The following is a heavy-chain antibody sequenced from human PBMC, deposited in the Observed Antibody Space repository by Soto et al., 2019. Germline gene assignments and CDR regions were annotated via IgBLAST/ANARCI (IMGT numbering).Heavy chain of an antibody. V-gene: IGHV1-69*01. D-gene: IGHD1-26*01. CDR3: ARDSRKYTYGGSFDY. CDR1: GDTFSSYA. J-gene: IGHJ4*02. Sequence: QVQLVQSGAEVKKPGSSVKVSCKASGDTFSSYALSWVRQAPGQGLEWMGGIIPVYGTANYAQKFQDRVTITADESTSTAYMELSSLRSEDTAVYYCARDSRKYTYGGSFDYWGQGTLVTVSS. CDR2: IIPVYGTA.